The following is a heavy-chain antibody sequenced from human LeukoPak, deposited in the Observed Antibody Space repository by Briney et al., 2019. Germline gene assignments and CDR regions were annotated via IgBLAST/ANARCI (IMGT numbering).Heavy chain of an antibody. Sequence: GGSLRLSCAASGFTVSSNYMSWVRQAPRKGLEWVSVIYSGGTTYYADSIKGRFTISRDNSKNTLYLQMNSLRAEDTAVYYCAGRYDSSGYPLHWGQGTLVTVSS. CDR3: AGRYDSSGYPLH. V-gene: IGHV3-53*01. D-gene: IGHD3-22*01. CDR2: IYSGGTT. CDR1: GFTVSSNY. J-gene: IGHJ4*02.